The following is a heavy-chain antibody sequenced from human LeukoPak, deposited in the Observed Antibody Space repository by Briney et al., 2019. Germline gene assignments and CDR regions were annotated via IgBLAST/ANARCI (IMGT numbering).Heavy chain of an antibody. Sequence: PGRSLRLSCAASGFTFSSYGMHWVRQAPGKGLEWVAVISYDGSNKYYADSVKGRFTISRDNSKNTLYLQMNSLRAEDTAVYYCAKGSGYENWGQGTLVTVSS. V-gene: IGHV3-30*18. D-gene: IGHD5-12*01. J-gene: IGHJ4*02. CDR1: GFTFSSYG. CDR3: AKGSGYEN. CDR2: ISYDGSNK.